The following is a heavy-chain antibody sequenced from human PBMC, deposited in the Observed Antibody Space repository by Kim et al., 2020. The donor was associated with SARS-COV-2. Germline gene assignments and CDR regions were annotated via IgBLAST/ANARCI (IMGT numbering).Heavy chain of an antibody. Sequence: SVKGRFTIARDNAKSSRSLQMNRLRAEDTAVYYCAKSLYCSSTSCFYGMDVWGQGTTVTVSS. J-gene: IGHJ6*02. CDR3: AKSLYCSSTSCFYGMDV. D-gene: IGHD2-2*01. V-gene: IGHV3-48*03.